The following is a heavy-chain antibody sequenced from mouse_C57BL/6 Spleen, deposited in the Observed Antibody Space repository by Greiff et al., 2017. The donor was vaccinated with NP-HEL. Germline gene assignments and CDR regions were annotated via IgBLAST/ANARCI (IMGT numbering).Heavy chain of an antibody. Sequence: VQLQQPGAELVMPGASVKLSCKASGYTFTSYWMHWVKQRPGQGLEWIGEIDPSDSYTNYNQKFKGKSTLTVDKSSSTAYMQLSSLTSEDSAVYYCARTAQVTSDYFAMDYWGKGTSVTSPQ. CDR1: GYTFTSYW. V-gene: IGHV1-69*01. CDR3: ARTAQVTSDYFAMDY. J-gene: IGHJ4*01. D-gene: IGHD3-2*02. CDR2: IDPSDSYT.